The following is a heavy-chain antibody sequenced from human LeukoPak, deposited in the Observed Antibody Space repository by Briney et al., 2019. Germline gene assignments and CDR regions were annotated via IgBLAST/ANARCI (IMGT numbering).Heavy chain of an antibody. J-gene: IGHJ4*02. Sequence: SETLSLTCTVSGGSISSSSYYWGWIRQPPGKGLEWIGSVYYSGSTYYNPSLKSRVTISADTSKNQFSLKLSSATAADTAVYYCASLRFLEWFFGTTSEYYFDYWGQGTLVTVSS. V-gene: IGHV4-39*01. CDR1: GGSISSSSYY. D-gene: IGHD3-3*01. CDR2: VYYSGST. CDR3: ASLRFLEWFFGTTSEYYFDY.